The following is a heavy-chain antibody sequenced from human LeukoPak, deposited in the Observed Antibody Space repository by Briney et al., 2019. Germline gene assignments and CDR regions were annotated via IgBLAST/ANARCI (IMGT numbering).Heavy chain of an antibody. CDR1: GFTFVDYG. Sequence: PGGSLRLSCAASGFTFVDYGMSWVRQAPGKGLVWVSSIKWNGGSTGYADSVKGRFTISRDNAKNSLYLQMNSLRAEDTAFYYCAREERWLQSFALIAYWGQGTLVTVSS. CDR2: IKWNGGST. J-gene: IGHJ4*02. D-gene: IGHD5-24*01. CDR3: AREERWLQSFALIAY. V-gene: IGHV3-20*04.